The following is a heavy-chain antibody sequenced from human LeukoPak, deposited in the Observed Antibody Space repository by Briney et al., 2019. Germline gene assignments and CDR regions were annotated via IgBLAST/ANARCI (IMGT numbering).Heavy chain of an antibody. CDR3: ARGNSGYDLFDY. CDR2: ISFDGGSNK. V-gene: IGHV3-30*04. Sequence: RAGGSLRLSCAASGFTFSSYAMHWVRQTPGKGLEWVAVISFDGGSNKYYADPVKGRFTISRDDSKNTLYLQMNSLRTEDTAVYYCARGNSGYDLFDYWGQGTLVTVSS. D-gene: IGHD5-12*01. CDR1: GFTFSSYA. J-gene: IGHJ4*02.